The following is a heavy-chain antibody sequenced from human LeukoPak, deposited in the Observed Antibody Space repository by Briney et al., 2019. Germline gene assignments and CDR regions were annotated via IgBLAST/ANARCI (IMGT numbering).Heavy chain of an antibody. V-gene: IGHV4-61*02. Sequence: SETLSLTCTVSGGSISSGSYYWSWIRQPAGKGLEWIGRIYTSGSTNYNPSLKSRVTISVDTSKNQFSLKLSSVTAADTAVYYCARDYGPVDYFDYWGQGTLVTVPS. J-gene: IGHJ4*02. D-gene: IGHD4-17*01. CDR2: IYTSGST. CDR3: ARDYGPVDYFDY. CDR1: GGSISSGSYY.